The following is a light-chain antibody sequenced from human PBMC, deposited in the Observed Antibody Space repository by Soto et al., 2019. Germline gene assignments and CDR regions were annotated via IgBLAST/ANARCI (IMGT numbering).Light chain of an antibody. V-gene: IGKV3D-15*01. CDR1: QSVSSN. CDR2: GAS. CDR3: QQYKNWPLT. Sequence: EIVMTQSPATLSVSPGERATLSCVASQSVSSNLAWYQQKPGQAPRLLFYGASTRATGIPARFSGSGSGTEFTLTISSLQSEDFAVYYCQQYKNWPLTFGGGTRVEIK. J-gene: IGKJ4*01.